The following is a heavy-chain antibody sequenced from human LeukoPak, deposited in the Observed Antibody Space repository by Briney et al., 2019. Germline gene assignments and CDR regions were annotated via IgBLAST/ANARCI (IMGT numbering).Heavy chain of an antibody. CDR3: ARGDYDSSGYCYDAFDI. D-gene: IGHD3-22*01. CDR1: GGSISSSSYY. CDR2: IYYSGST. Sequence: SETLSLTCTVSGGSISSSSYYWGWIRQPPGKGLEWIGSIYYSGSTYYNPSLKSRVTISVDTSKNQFSLKLSSVTAADTAVYYCARGDYDSSGYCYDAFDIWGQGTMVTVSS. J-gene: IGHJ3*02. V-gene: IGHV4-39*07.